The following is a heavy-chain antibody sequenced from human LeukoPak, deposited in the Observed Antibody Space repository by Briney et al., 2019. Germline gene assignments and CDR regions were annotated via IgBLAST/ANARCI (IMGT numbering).Heavy chain of an antibody. CDR2: IIPILGIA. Sequence: GASVKVSCKTSGGTFSSYAISWVRQAPGQGLEWMGRIIPILGIANYAQKFQGRVTITADKSTSTAYMELSSLRSEDTAVYYCARVSMVRGVIIDYWGQGTLVTVSS. CDR3: ARVSMVRGVIIDY. CDR1: GGTFSSYA. V-gene: IGHV1-69*04. D-gene: IGHD3-10*01. J-gene: IGHJ4*02.